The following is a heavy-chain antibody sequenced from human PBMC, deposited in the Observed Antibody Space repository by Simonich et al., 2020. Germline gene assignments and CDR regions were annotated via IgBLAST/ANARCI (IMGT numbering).Heavy chain of an antibody. CDR2: IYYSGST. Sequence: QLQLQESSPGLVKPSETLSLTCTVSGGSISSSSYYWGWIRQPPGKGLEWFGYIYYSGSTNYNPSLKSRVTISVDTSKNQFALKLSSVTAADTAVYYCARQEYSSSSFDYWGQGTLVTVSS. J-gene: IGHJ4*02. CDR3: ARQEYSSSSFDY. CDR1: GGSISSSSYY. D-gene: IGHD6-6*01. V-gene: IGHV4-61*05.